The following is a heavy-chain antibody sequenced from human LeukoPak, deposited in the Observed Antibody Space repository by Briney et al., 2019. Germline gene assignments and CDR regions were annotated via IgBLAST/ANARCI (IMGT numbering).Heavy chain of an antibody. J-gene: IGHJ6*03. CDR3: AREHYFYHMDG. Sequence: PGGSLRLSCAASGFAFSSYWMHWVRQAPGKGLVWVSRINSDGSSTSYADSVKGRFTISRDNAKNTLYLQMNSLRAEDTAVYYCAREHYFYHMDGWGEGTTVTVSS. V-gene: IGHV3-74*01. CDR2: INSDGSST. CDR1: GFAFSSYW.